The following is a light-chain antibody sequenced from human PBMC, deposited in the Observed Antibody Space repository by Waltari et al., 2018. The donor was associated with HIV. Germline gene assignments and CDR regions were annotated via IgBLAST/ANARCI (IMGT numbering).Light chain of an antibody. V-gene: IGLV1-47*01. Sequence: QSVLTQPPSTSGTPGQRVTLSCSGTSSNIGSNYVSWYQQLPGTAPKVLIYRNNQRPSGVPDRFSGSKSGTSASLAISGLRSEDEADYYCAAWDDSLSGPVVGGGTTLTVL. CDR1: SSNIGSNY. CDR2: RNN. J-gene: IGLJ2*01. CDR3: AAWDDSLSGPV.